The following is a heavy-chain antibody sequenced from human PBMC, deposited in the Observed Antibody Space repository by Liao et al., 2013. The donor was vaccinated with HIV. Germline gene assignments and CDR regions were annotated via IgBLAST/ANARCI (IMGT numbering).Heavy chain of an antibody. V-gene: IGHV4-28*03. CDR2: IYYSGST. CDR1: GYSISRSNW. CDR3: ARVGMTTITGYYYYIDV. Sequence: QLQLQESGPGLVKPSETLSLTCTVSGYSISRSNWWGWIRQPPGKGLEWIGYIYYSGSTYYNPSLRSRVTISVDTSKNHFSLRLSSVTAADTAVYYCARVGMTTITGYYYYIDVWGERDHGHR. J-gene: IGHJ6*03. D-gene: IGHD5-24*01.